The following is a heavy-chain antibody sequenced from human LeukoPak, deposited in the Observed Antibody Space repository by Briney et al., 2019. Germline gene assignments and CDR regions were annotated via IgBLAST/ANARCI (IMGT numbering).Heavy chain of an antibody. D-gene: IGHD5-12*01. CDR2: MNPNSGNT. CDR3: ARNSGLADC. CDR1: GSTFTNYD. Sequence: ASVKVSCKSSGSTFTNYDISWERQATGQGLEWMGWMNPNSGNTGYAGKFQGRVTMTRDTSINTAYMELRSLRSEDTAVYYCARNSGLADCWGQGTLVTVSS. V-gene: IGHV1-8*01. J-gene: IGHJ4*02.